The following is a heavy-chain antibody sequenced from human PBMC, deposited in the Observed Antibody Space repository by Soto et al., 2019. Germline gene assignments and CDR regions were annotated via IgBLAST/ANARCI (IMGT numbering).Heavy chain of an antibody. D-gene: IGHD5-12*01. CDR1: GYTFTSYG. J-gene: IGHJ6*02. CDR3: ARDVRGHYYYYGMDG. Sequence: QVQLVQSGAEVKKPGASVKVSCKASGYTFTSYGISWVRQAPGQGLEWMGWISAYNGNTNYAQRLQGRVTMTTDTSTSTLYMELRSLRSDDTAVYYGARDVRGHYYYYGMDGWGQGTTVTVSS. V-gene: IGHV1-18*01. CDR2: ISAYNGNT.